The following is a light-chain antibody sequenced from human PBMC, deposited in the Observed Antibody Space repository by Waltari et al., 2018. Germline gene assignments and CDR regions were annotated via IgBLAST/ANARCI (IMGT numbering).Light chain of an antibody. J-gene: IGKJ5*01. CDR1: QGISSS. V-gene: IGKV1-NL1*01. CDR2: GAS. Sequence: DIQMTQSPSSLPASLGDRVTITCRASQGISSSLACYQKKVGEAPKLLLYGASRLESGVPSRFSGSGSGTVYTLTISSLQPEDFATYYCQQYFGIPITFGQGTRLE. CDR3: QQYFGIPIT.